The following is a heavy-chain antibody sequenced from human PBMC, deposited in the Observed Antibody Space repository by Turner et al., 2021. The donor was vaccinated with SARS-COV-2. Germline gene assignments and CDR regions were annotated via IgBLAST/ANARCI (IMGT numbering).Heavy chain of an antibody. CDR3: ARLHTSSWYFDY. Sequence: EVQLVESGGGLVQPGGPLRLSCAASGFTFSSYWMSWVRQSPGKGLEWVDNIKQDGSEKYYVDSVKGRFTISRDNAKNSLYLQINSLRAEDTAVYYCARLHTSSWYFDYWGQGTLVTVSS. D-gene: IGHD6-13*01. V-gene: IGHV3-7*03. CDR2: IKQDGSEK. CDR1: GFTFSSYW. J-gene: IGHJ4*02.